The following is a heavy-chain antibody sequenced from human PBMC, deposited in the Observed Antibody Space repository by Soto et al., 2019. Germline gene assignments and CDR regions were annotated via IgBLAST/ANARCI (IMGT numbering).Heavy chain of an antibody. CDR2: IYPGDSDT. CDR1: GYSFTSYW. J-gene: IGHJ6*02. D-gene: IGHD6-13*01. Sequence: PGESLKISCKGSGYSFTSYWIGWVRQMPGKGLEWMGIIYPGDSDTRYSPSFQGQVTISADKSISTAYLQWSSLKASDTAMYYCARQGIAAAGLPTRRFYYGMDVWGQGTTVTVSS. CDR3: ARQGIAAAGLPTRRFYYGMDV. V-gene: IGHV5-51*01.